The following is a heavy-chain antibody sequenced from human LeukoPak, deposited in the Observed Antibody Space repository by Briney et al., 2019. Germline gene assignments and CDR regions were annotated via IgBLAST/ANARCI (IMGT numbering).Heavy chain of an antibody. D-gene: IGHD4-17*01. J-gene: IGHJ3*02. Sequence: SETLSLTCAVSTDSFSSHYWTWIRQPPGKGLEWIGYISYIGSTNYNPSLKSRATISIDTSKNQFSLKLSSVTAADTAVYYCARDVVTVTKGFDIWGQGTMVSVSS. V-gene: IGHV4-59*11. CDR3: ARDVVTVTKGFDI. CDR1: TDSFSSHY. CDR2: ISYIGST.